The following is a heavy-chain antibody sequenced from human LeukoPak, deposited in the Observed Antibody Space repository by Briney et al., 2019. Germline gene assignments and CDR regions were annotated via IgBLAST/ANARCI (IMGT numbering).Heavy chain of an antibody. Sequence: PSETLSLTCTVSGGSISSGSYYLSWIRQPAGKGLEWIGRIYTSGSTNYNPSLKSRVTISVDTSKNQFSLKLSSVTAADTAVYCCARAPGGYDFWSGYEAFDIWGQGTMVTVSS. CDR1: GGSISSGSYY. D-gene: IGHD3-3*01. CDR3: ARAPGGYDFWSGYEAFDI. CDR2: IYTSGST. V-gene: IGHV4-61*02. J-gene: IGHJ3*02.